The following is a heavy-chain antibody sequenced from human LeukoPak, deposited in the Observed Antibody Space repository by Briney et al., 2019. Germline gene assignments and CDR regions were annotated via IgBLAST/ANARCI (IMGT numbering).Heavy chain of an antibody. Sequence: SETLSLTCTVSGVSISSGGYFWSWIRQPAGKGLEWIGRFYVSGSTNYNPSLQSRVTISEDTSKNQFSLKLTSVTAADTAVYYCARHSAHSSTNDAFDMWGQGTLVIVSS. CDR1: GVSISSGGYF. V-gene: IGHV4-61*10. CDR2: FYVSGST. CDR3: ARHSAHSSTNDAFDM. D-gene: IGHD6-13*01. J-gene: IGHJ3*02.